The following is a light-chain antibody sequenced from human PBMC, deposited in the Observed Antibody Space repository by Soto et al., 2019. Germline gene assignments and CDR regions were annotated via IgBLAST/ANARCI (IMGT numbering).Light chain of an antibody. J-gene: IGLJ2*01. CDR3: SSYAGSNNFDVV. CDR2: EVS. V-gene: IGLV2-8*01. CDR1: SSDVGGYNY. Sequence: QSVLTQPPSASGSPGQSVTISCTGTSSDVGGYNYVSWYQQHPGKAPKLMIYEVSKRPSGVPDRFSGSKSGNTASLTVSGLQAEDEADYYCSSYAGSNNFDVVFGGGTKVTXL.